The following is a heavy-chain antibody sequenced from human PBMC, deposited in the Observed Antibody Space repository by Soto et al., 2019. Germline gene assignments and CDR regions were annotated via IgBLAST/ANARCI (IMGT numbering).Heavy chain of an antibody. CDR3: AQRQVTGNKYLQQ. Sequence: ASVKVSCKASRYTFTSYDINWVRQATGQGLEWMGWMNPNSGNTGYAQKFQGRVTMTRNTSISTAYMELSSPRSEDTAVYYCAQRQVTGNKYLQQGGEGTLSTVSS. D-gene: IGHD2-21*02. CDR1: RYTFTSYD. CDR2: MNPNSGNT. V-gene: IGHV1-8*01. J-gene: IGHJ1*01.